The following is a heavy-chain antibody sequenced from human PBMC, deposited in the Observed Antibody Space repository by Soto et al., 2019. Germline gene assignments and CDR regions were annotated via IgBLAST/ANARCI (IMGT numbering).Heavy chain of an antibody. CDR2: INHSGST. J-gene: IGHJ3*02. D-gene: IGHD6-6*01. CDR1: GGSFSGYY. Sequence: SETLSLTCAVYGGSFSGYYWSWIRQPPGKGLEWIGEINHSGSTNYNPSLQRRVTISVDTSKNQFSLKLSSVTAADTAVYYCARGQFYLIAARRGAFDIWGQGTMVTVSS. CDR3: ARGQFYLIAARRGAFDI. V-gene: IGHV4-34*01.